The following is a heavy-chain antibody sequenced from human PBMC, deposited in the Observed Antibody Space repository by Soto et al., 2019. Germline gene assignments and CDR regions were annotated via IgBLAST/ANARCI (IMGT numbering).Heavy chain of an antibody. CDR2: ISPAGNNQ. J-gene: IGHJ1*01. V-gene: IGHV3-30*14. CDR3: ARENSRISPRLFQH. Sequence: SLRLSCVASGFTFSDYALHWARQAPGKGLEWVALISPAGNNQYYSDSAKGRFTISRDNSQNTLYLQMNSLRPDDTGLYYCARENSRISPRLFQHWGHGTLVTVSS. CDR1: GFTFSDYA. D-gene: IGHD6-6*01.